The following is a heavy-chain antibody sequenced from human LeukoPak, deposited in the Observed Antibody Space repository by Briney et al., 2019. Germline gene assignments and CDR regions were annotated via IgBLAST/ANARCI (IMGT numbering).Heavy chain of an antibody. D-gene: IGHD3-10*01. V-gene: IGHV3-21*01. CDR2: ISSSSSYI. CDR3: AKDWGRHFASGSLYLDF. CDR1: GFTFSSYS. Sequence: GGSLRLSCAASGFTFSSYSMNWVRQAPGKGLEWVSSISSSSSYIYYADSVKGRFTISRDNSRNTLYLQMNTLRTEDTAIFYCAKDWGRHFASGSLYLDFWGQGIPVTVSS. J-gene: IGHJ4*02.